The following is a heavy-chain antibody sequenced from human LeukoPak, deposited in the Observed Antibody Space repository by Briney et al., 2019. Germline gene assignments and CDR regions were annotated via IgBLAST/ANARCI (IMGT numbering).Heavy chain of an antibody. V-gene: IGHV4-59*08. Sequence: SETLSLTCTVFGGSISSYYWNWIRQSPGKGVEWVAYMFYNVSTNYSPSLKSRVTISVDTSKNQFSLKLISVTAADTAVYYCARGCSAGTPHNWFDPWGQGTLVTVSS. J-gene: IGHJ5*02. D-gene: IGHD6-13*01. CDR2: MFYNVST. CDR1: GGSISSYY. CDR3: ARGCSAGTPHNWFDP.